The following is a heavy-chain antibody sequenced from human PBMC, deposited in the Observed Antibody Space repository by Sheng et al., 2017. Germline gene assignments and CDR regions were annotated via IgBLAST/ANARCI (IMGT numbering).Heavy chain of an antibody. J-gene: IGHJ3*02. CDR3: ARRSGGGDVGAFDI. V-gene: IGHV3-74*01. Sequence: EVQLVESGGGLVQPGGSLRLSCAASGFTFSSYWMHWVRQAPGKGLVWVSRINSYGNSLTYADSVRGRFTISRDNAKNTLYLQMNSLRAEDTAVYYCARRSGGGDVGAFDIWGQGTVVTVSS. CDR2: INSYGNSL. D-gene: IGHD2-21*02. CDR1: GFTFSSYW.